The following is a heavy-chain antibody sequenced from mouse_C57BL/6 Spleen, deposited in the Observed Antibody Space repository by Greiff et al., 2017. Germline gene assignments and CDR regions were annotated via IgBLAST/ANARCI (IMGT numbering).Heavy chain of an antibody. J-gene: IGHJ3*01. CDR3: TRYYGSSYTAY. CDR2: IRNKANNHAT. Sequence: EVQGVESGGGLVQPGGSMKLSCAASGFTFSDAWMDWVRQSPEKGLEWVAEIRNKANNHATYYAESVKGRFTISRDDSKSSVYLQMNSLRAKDTGIYYCTRYYGSSYTAYWGQGTLVTVSA. V-gene: IGHV6-6*01. D-gene: IGHD1-1*01. CDR1: GFTFSDAW.